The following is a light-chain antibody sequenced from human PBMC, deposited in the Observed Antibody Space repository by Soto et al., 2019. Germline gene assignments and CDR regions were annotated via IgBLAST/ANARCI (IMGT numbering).Light chain of an antibody. CDR1: GSNIGNNY. Sequence: QSVLTQPPSVSAAPGQSVTISCAGSGSNIGNNYVSWYQQLPGTAPKLLIYYNNKRPSGISDRFSGSKSGTSATLGITGLQTGDEADYYCGTWDSSLRAVVFGGGTKLTVL. J-gene: IGLJ2*01. CDR3: GTWDSSLRAVV. V-gene: IGLV1-51*01. CDR2: YNN.